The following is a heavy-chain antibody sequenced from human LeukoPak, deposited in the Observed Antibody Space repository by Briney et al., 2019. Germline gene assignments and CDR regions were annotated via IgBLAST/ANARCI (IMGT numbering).Heavy chain of an antibody. CDR3: ARGTDFGVVYYYFDY. Sequence: SETLSLTCTVSGVSISSYYWSWIRQPPGKGLEWIGYIYYSGSTNYNPSLKSRVTISVDTSKNQFSLKLSSVTAADTAVYYCARGTDFGVVYYYFDYWGQGTLVTVSS. CDR2: IYYSGST. CDR1: GVSISSYY. D-gene: IGHD3-3*01. V-gene: IGHV4-59*01. J-gene: IGHJ4*02.